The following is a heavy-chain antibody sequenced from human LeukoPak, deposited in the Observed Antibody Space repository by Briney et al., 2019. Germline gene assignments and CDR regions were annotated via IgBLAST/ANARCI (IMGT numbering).Heavy chain of an antibody. J-gene: IGHJ4*02. V-gene: IGHV3-33*01. CDR1: GFTFSSYG. D-gene: IGHD6-6*01. CDR3: ARPYRASSSMGYFDY. Sequence: GRPLRLSCAASGFTFSSYGMHWVRQAPGKGLEWAAVIWYDGSNKYYADSVKGRFTISRDNSKNTLYLQMNSLRAEDTAVYYCARPYRASSSMGYFDYWGQGTLVTVSS. CDR2: IWYDGSNK.